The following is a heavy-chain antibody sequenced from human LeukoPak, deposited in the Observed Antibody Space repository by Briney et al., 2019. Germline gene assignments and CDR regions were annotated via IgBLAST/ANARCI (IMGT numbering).Heavy chain of an antibody. CDR2: ISWNSGSI. J-gene: IGHJ6*02. V-gene: IGHV3-9*01. Sequence: GRSLRLSCAASGFTFDDYAMHWVRQAPGKGLEWVSGISWNSGSIGYADSVKGRFTISRDNAKNSLYLQMNSLRAGDTALYYCAKDIWGRHFGWFGELLYNYGMDVWGQGTTVTVSS. CDR3: AKDIWGRHFGWFGELLYNYGMDV. CDR1: GFTFDDYA. D-gene: IGHD3-10*01.